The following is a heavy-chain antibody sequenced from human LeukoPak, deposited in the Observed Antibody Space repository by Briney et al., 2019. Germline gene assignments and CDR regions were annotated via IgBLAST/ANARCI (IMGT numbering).Heavy chain of an antibody. CDR1: GFTFSSYA. Sequence: GGSLRLSCAASGFTFSSYAMHWVRQAPGEGLEWVSVISASGGTTYYAESVKGRFTISRDKSTSILYLQINSLRVEDTAVYYCAKARGVATNYGALDYWGQGTLVTVSS. CDR3: AKARGVATNYGALDY. J-gene: IGHJ4*02. D-gene: IGHD5-24*01. V-gene: IGHV3-23*01. CDR2: ISASGGTT.